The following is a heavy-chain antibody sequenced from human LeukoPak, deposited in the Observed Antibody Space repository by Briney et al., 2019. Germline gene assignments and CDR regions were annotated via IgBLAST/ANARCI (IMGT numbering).Heavy chain of an antibody. Sequence: GASVKVSCKASGGTFTSYAISWVRQAPGQGLEWMGGIIPIFGTANYAQKFPGRVTITADKSTSTAYMELSSLRSEDTAVYYCARVKAEFLGSRYFDLWGRGTLVTVSS. CDR2: IIPIFGTA. CDR1: GGTFTSYA. J-gene: IGHJ2*01. D-gene: IGHD1-1*01. V-gene: IGHV1-69*06. CDR3: ARVKAEFLGSRYFDL.